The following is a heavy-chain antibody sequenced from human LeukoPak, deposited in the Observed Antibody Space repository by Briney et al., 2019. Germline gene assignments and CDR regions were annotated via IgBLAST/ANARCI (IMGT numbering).Heavy chain of an antibody. CDR2: ISSSGSTI. CDR1: GFTFSDYH. CDR3: ASRLGYCSSTSCYPHDY. Sequence: GGSLRLSCAASGFTFSDYHMSWIRQAPGKGLEWVSYISSSGSTIYYADSVKGRFTISRDNAKNSLYLQMNSLRAEDTAVYYCASRLGYCSSTSCYPHDYWGQGTLVTVSS. V-gene: IGHV3-11*01. J-gene: IGHJ4*02. D-gene: IGHD2-2*01.